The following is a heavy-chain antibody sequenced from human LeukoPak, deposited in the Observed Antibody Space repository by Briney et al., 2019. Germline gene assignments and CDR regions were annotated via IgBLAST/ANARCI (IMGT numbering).Heavy chain of an antibody. CDR3: ARDISFYADDY. Sequence: PGGSLRLSCAASGFTFSGHGMHWVRQAPGKGLEWVAVIWSNGITKHYADSVKGRFTISRDNTKSTLYLQLNSLTPEDTAIYYCARDISFYADDYWGQGPLVTVSS. CDR2: IWSNGITK. V-gene: IGHV3-33*01. J-gene: IGHJ4*02. D-gene: IGHD2/OR15-2a*01. CDR1: GFTFSGHG.